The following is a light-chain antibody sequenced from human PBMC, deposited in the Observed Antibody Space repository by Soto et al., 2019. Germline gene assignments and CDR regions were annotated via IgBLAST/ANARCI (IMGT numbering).Light chain of an antibody. CDR3: SSYTSSSTLGV. CDR2: DVS. Sequence: QSALTQPASVSGSPGQSITTSCTGTSSDVGGYNYVPWYQQHPGKAPKLMIYDVSNRPSGVSNRFSGSKSGNTASLTISGLQAEDEADYYCSSYTSSSTLGVFGTGTKVTVL. CDR1: SSDVGGYNY. J-gene: IGLJ1*01. V-gene: IGLV2-14*01.